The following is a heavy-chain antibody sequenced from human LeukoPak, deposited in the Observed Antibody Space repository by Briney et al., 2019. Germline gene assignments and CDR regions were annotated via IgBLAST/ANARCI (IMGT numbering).Heavy chain of an antibody. CDR1: GFTFSDYY. V-gene: IGHV3-11*04. CDR3: ARTKSGYNYYFDY. Sequence: GGSLRLSCAASGFTFSDYYMSWIRQALGKGLEWVSYISSSGSTIYYADSVKGRFTISRDNAKNSLYLQMNSLKAEDTAVYYCARTKSGYNYYFDYWGQGTLVTVSS. CDR2: ISSSGSTI. D-gene: IGHD3-3*01. J-gene: IGHJ4*02.